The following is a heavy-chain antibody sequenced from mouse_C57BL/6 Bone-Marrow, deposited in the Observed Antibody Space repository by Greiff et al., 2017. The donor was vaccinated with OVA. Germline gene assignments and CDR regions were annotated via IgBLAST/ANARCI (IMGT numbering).Heavy chain of an antibody. Sequence: VKLVESGAELVRPGASVTLSCKASGYTFTDYEMHWVKQTPVHGLEWIGAIDPETGGTAYNQKFKGKAILTADKSSSTAYMELRSLTSEDSAVYYCTRDGYYEFAYWGQGTLVTVSA. J-gene: IGHJ3*01. V-gene: IGHV1-15*01. CDR2: IDPETGGT. CDR1: GYTFTDYE. D-gene: IGHD2-3*01. CDR3: TRDGYYEFAY.